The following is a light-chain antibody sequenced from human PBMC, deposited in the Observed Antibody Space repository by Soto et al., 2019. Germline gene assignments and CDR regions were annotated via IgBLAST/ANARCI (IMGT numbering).Light chain of an antibody. CDR2: NNN. Sequence: QSVLTQPPSVSGAPGQRVTISCTGSSSNIGAGYDVHWYQQLPGTAPKLLIYNNNNRPSGVPDRFSGSKSGTSASLAITGLQVEVGVNYYGQSYDSSLGVYVFGTGTKVPAL. CDR1: SSNIGAGYD. J-gene: IGLJ1*01. CDR3: QSYDSSLGVYV. V-gene: IGLV1-40*01.